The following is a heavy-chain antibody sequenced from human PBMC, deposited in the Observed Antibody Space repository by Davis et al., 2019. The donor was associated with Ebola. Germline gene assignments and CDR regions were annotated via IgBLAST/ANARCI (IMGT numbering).Heavy chain of an antibody. CDR2: MNPSSGNT. CDR3: ARGRYIGGWYYFDY. Sequence: ASVKVSCKASGYTFTSYDINWVRQATGEGLEWMGWMNPSSGNTGYAQKFQGRVTMTRNTSMSTAYMELSSLRSEDTAVYYCARGRYIGGWYYFDYWGQGTLVTVSS. V-gene: IGHV1-8*01. J-gene: IGHJ4*02. CDR1: GYTFTSYD. D-gene: IGHD6-19*01.